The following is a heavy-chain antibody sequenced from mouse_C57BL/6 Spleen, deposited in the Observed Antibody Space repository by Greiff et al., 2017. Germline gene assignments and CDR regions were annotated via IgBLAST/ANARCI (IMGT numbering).Heavy chain of an antibody. CDR2: IDPSDSYT. V-gene: IGHV1-69*01. Sequence: QLQQPGAELVMPGASVKLSCKASGYTFTSYWMHWVKQRPGQGLEWIGVIDPSDSYTNYNQKFKGKSTLTVDKSSSKAYMQLSSLTSEDSAVYYCARGGPPMDYYAMDYWGQVTSVTVSS. D-gene: IGHD2-3*01. CDR1: GYTFTSYW. CDR3: ARGGPPMDYYAMDY. J-gene: IGHJ4*01.